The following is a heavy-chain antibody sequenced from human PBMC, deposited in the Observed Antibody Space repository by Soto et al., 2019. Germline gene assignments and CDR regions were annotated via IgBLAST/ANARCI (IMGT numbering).Heavy chain of an antibody. J-gene: IGHJ6*03. CDR1: GGFISRYY. V-gene: IGHV4-59*01. CDR3: ARGADYYYYSMDV. Sequence: SETLSLTCTVSGGFISRYYWSWIRQPPGKGLEWIGYVYYIGRTNYNPSLKSRVTLSVDTSKNQFSLKLSSVTAADTAVYYCARGADYYYYSMDVWGKGTTVTVSS. CDR2: VYYIGRT.